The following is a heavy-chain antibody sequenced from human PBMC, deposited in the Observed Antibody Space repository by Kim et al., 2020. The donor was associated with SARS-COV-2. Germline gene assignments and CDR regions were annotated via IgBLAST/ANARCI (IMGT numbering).Heavy chain of an antibody. Sequence: NYAQRFQDGVTITADKSTSTAYMDLSSLTSYDTAIYYCARDVREVGAFDIWGQGTLVTVSS. J-gene: IGHJ3*02. V-gene: IGHV1-69*04. CDR3: ARDVREVGAFDI.